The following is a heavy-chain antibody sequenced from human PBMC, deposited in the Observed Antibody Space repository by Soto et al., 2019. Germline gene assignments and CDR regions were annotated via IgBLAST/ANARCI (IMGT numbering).Heavy chain of an antibody. CDR3: ARVIVVVPAGTKYYYMDV. CDR1: GYTFTSYA. Sequence: ASVKVSCKASGYTFTSYAMHWVRQAPGQRLEWMGWINAGNGNTKYSQKFQGRVTITRDTSASTAYMELSSLRSEDTAVYYCARVIVVVPAGTKYYYMDVWGKGNTVTVSS. J-gene: IGHJ6*03. D-gene: IGHD2-2*01. CDR2: INAGNGNT. V-gene: IGHV1-3*01.